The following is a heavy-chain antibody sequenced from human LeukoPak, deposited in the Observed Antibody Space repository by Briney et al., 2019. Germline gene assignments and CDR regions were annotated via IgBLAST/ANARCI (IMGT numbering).Heavy chain of an antibody. J-gene: IGHJ1*01. CDR2: IYYSGRT. V-gene: IGHV4-39*01. D-gene: IGHD3-22*01. Sequence: SETLSLTCSVSGDSVSRSDSYWDWTRQPPGKGLEWIGTIYYSGRTYYSPSLRSRVTMSVDPSNHQFSLNLRFVTAADTALYYCARRRYYDGSGYLEWGQGTLLSVSS. CDR1: GDSVSRSDSY. CDR3: ARRRYYDGSGYLE.